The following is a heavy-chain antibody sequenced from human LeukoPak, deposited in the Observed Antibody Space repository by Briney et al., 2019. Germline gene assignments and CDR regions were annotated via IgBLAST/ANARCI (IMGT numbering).Heavy chain of an antibody. D-gene: IGHD5-18*01. J-gene: IGHJ4*02. CDR2: IYYSGST. CDR3: ARDTSMAAFDY. CDR1: GGSVSNSFYY. V-gene: IGHV4-61*01. Sequence: SETLSLICTVSGGSVSNSFYYWGWIRQPPGMGLEWIGYIYYSGSTNYNPSLKSRVAISVDTSKNQFSLRLSSVTAADTAVYYCARDTSMAAFDYWGQGTLVTVSS.